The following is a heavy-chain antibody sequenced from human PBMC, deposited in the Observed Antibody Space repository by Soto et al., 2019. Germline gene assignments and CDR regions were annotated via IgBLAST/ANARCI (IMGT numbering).Heavy chain of an antibody. CDR3: ATLPPRIVVVVLPIPT. CDR2: IYHTGST. Sequence: QVQLQESGPRLVKPSGTLSLTCAVSGASISSTNWWTWVRQPPGKGLEWIGEIYHTGSTKYNPSLTSXVXRXXAKANNQCSLNLSSVTAADTAVYYCATLPPRIVVVVLPIPTWGQGTLVTVSS. CDR1: GASISSTNW. J-gene: IGHJ4*02. D-gene: IGHD2-15*01. V-gene: IGHV4-4*02.